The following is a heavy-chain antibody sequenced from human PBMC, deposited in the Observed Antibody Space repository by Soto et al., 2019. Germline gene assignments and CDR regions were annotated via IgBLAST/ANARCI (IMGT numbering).Heavy chain of an antibody. D-gene: IGHD3-16*01. Sequence: SETLSLTCTVSGASLSSGGYYWSWLRQHPGKGLEWVAFIYYSGTTKYNSSLKSRTTISVDTSKNQSSLRLTSVTAADTAVYYCPGGGASWEWFDPWGQRTLVTVSS. J-gene: IGHJ5*02. V-gene: IGHV4-31*03. CDR1: GASLSSGGYY. CDR3: PGGGASWEWFDP. CDR2: IYYSGTT.